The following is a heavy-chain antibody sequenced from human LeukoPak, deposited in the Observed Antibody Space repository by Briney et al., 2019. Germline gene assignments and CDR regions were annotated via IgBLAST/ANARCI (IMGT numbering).Heavy chain of an antibody. CDR2: ISAYNGKT. CDR1: GYTFPTYR. Sequence: ASVKVSCKAVGYTFPTYRITWVRQAPGQGLEGVGWISAYNGKTNYAQKFQGRVTMTTDTSTSTAYVELRSLRSDDTAVYYCARALGGGQSTYYFDYWGQGSLVTVSS. CDR3: ARALGGGQSTYYFDY. D-gene: IGHD3-16*01. V-gene: IGHV1-18*01. J-gene: IGHJ4*02.